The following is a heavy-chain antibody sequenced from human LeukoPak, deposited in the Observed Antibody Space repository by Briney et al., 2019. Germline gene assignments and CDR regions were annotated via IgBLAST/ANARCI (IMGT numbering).Heavy chain of an antibody. V-gene: IGHV4-59*08. CDR1: GGSISSYY. Sequence: SETLSLTCTVSGGSISSYYWSWIRQPPGKGLEWIGYIYYSGSTNYNPSLKSRVTISVDTSKNQFSLKLSSVTAADTAVYYCARQRDLWFEDFWSSNDAFDIWGQGTMVTVSS. D-gene: IGHD3-10*01. CDR3: ARQRDLWFEDFWSSNDAFDI. CDR2: IYYSGST. J-gene: IGHJ3*02.